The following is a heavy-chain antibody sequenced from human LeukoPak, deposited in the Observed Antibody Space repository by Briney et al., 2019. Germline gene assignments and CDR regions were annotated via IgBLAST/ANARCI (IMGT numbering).Heavy chain of an antibody. J-gene: IGHJ5*02. CDR1: GGSISSGGYS. CDR2: IYHSGST. D-gene: IGHD3-9*01. Sequence: SETLSLTCAVSGGSISSGGYSWSWIRQPPGKGLKWIGYIYHSGSTYYNPSLKSRVTISVDRSKNQFSLKLSSVTAADTAVYYCARANYDILTGYSLSSFDPWGQGTLVTVSS. CDR3: ARANYDILTGYSLSSFDP. V-gene: IGHV4-30-2*01.